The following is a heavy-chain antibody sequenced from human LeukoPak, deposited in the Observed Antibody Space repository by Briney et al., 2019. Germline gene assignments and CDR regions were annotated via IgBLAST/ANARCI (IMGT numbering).Heavy chain of an antibody. D-gene: IGHD3-10*02. Sequence: GRSLRLSCAASRFIFSNYGMHWVRQAPGKGLEWVAVISYDGSNKYYADSVKGRFTLSRDNAKHSLYLQMNSLRAEDTAVYYCARDDVLSLGISFDLWGRGTLVTVSS. CDR1: RFIFSNYG. CDR2: ISYDGSNK. V-gene: IGHV3-30*03. CDR3: ARDDVLSLGISFDL. J-gene: IGHJ2*01.